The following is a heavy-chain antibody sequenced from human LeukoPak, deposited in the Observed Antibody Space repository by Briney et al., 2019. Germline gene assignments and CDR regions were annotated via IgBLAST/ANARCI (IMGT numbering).Heavy chain of an antibody. CDR3: ARSRGLIAAAALDAFDI. Sequence: HSGGSQRLSCVASGFTFSSYAMSWVRQAPGKGLEWVSAISGSGGSTYYADSVKGRFTISRDNSKNTLYLQMNSLRAEDTAVYYCARSRGLIAAAALDAFDIWGQGTMVTVSS. J-gene: IGHJ3*02. D-gene: IGHD6-13*01. V-gene: IGHV3-23*01. CDR2: ISGSGGST. CDR1: GFTFSSYA.